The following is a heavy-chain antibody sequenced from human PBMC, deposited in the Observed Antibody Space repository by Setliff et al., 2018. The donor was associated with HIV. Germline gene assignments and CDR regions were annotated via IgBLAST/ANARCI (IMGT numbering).Heavy chain of an antibody. Sequence: PSETLSLTCAVYGGSFSGYYWSWIRQPPGKGLEWIGEINHNGITNYNPSLKSRVTISVDTSKNQFSLKLRSVTAADTAVYYCARPGYRFGYGGDYRGQGTLVTVS. J-gene: IGHJ4*02. CDR1: GGSFSGYY. D-gene: IGHD5-18*01. V-gene: IGHV4-34*01. CDR3: ARPGYRFGYGGDY. CDR2: INHNGIT.